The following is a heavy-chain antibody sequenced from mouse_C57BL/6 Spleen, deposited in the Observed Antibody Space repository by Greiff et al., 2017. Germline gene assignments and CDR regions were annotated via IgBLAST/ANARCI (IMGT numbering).Heavy chain of an antibody. CDR2: IYPRSGNT. V-gene: IGHV1-81*01. D-gene: IGHD4-1*01. CDR1: GYTFTSYG. Sequence: VKLVESGAELARPGASVKLSCKASGYTFTSYGISWVKQRTGQGLEWIGEIYPRSGNTYYNEKFKGKATLTADKSSSTAYMELRSLTSEDSAVYFCARDWDGYYFDYWGQGTTLTVSS. J-gene: IGHJ2*01. CDR3: ARDWDGYYFDY.